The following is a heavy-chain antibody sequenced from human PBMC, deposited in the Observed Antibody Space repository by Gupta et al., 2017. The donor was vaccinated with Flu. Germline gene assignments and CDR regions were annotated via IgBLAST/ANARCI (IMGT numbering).Heavy chain of an antibody. Sequence: IRQPPGKGLEWIGEINHSGSTNYNPSLKSRVTISVDTSKNQFSLKLSSVTAADTAVYYCARVGPGRKVAATREASSRHVDVWGKGTTVTVSS. D-gene: IGHD2-15*01. CDR3: ARVGPGRKVAATREASSRHVDV. J-gene: IGHJ6*04. CDR2: INHSGST. V-gene: IGHV4-34*01.